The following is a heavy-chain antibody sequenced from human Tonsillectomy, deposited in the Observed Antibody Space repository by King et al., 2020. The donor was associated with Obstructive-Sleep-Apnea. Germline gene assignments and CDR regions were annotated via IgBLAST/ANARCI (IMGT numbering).Heavy chain of an antibody. CDR1: GFTFSDYF. Sequence: VQLVESGGGLVKPGGSLRLSCAASGFTFSDYFMTWIRQAPGRGLEWVSHISTTGSTMSYAASVKGRFTISRDNAMNSLYLQMNSLRGGDTAVYYCAKELYTGSGAAFDIWGQGTLVTVPS. CDR2: ISTTGSTM. V-gene: IGHV3-11*01. D-gene: IGHD1-26*01. J-gene: IGHJ3*02. CDR3: AKELYTGSGAAFDI.